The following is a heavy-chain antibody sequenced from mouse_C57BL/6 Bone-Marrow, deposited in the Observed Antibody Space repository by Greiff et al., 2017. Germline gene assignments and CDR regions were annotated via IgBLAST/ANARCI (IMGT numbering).Heavy chain of an antibody. CDR2: IHPNSGST. V-gene: IGHV1-64*01. D-gene: IGHD2-5*01. CDR3: ARDLAYYIKGDY. CDR1: GYTFTSYW. Sequence: QVQLQQPGAELVKPGASVKLSYKASGYTFTSYWMHWVKQRPGQGLEWIGMIHPNSGSTNYNEKFKSKATLTVDKSSSTAYMQLSSLTSEDSAVYYCARDLAYYIKGDYWGQGTTLTVSS. J-gene: IGHJ2*01.